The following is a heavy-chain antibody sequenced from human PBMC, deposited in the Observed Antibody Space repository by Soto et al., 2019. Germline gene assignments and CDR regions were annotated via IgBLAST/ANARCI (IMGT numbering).Heavy chain of an antibody. V-gene: IGHV3-23*01. D-gene: IGHD2-15*01. CDR2: ISGSGGST. CDR3: AKGTGSGGSCYDCYY. J-gene: IGHJ4*02. CDR1: GFTFSSYA. Sequence: TGGSLRLSCAASGFTFSSYAMSWVRQAPGKGLEWVSAISGSGGSTYYADSVKGRFTISRDNSKNTLYLQMNSLRAEDTAVYYCAKGTGSGGSCYDCYYWGQGTLVTVSS.